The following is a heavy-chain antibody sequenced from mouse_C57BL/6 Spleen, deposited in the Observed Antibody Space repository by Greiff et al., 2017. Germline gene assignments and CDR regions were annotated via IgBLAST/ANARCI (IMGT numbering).Heavy chain of an antibody. Sequence: VQLQQPGAELVMPGASVKLSCKASGYTFTSYWMHWVKQRPGQGLEWIGEIDPSDSYTNYNQKFKGKSTLTVDKSSNTAYMQLSSLTSEDSAVYYCARYYYDYGWRWNFDVWGTGTSVTVSS. D-gene: IGHD2-4*01. V-gene: IGHV1-69*01. J-gene: IGHJ1*03. CDR3: ARYYYDYGWRWNFDV. CDR2: IDPSDSYT. CDR1: GYTFTSYW.